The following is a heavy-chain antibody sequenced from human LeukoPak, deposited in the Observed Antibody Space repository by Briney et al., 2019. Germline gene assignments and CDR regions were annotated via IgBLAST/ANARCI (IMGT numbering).Heavy chain of an antibody. Sequence: GGSLRLSCAASGFTFSNAWMTWVRQAPGKGLECIGFIKSKTDGGTTDSATPVKGRFTVSRDDSKNTLHLQMNSLKTEDTAVYYCTTWSSQFDYWGQGTLVTVSS. V-gene: IGHV3-15*01. CDR3: TTWSSQFDY. D-gene: IGHD6-6*01. CDR1: GFTFSNAW. J-gene: IGHJ4*02. CDR2: IKSKTDGGTT.